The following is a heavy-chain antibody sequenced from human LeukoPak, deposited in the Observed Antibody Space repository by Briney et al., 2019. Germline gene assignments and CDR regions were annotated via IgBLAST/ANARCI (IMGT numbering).Heavy chain of an antibody. Sequence: GGSLRLSCAASGFTFSSFEVTWVRQAPGKGLEWVSYISSSGDTIYYADSVKGRFTISRDNAKNTLYLQINSLRAEDTAIYYCARGGFYYYFYGMDVWGQGTTVTVSS. J-gene: IGHJ6*02. V-gene: IGHV3-48*03. CDR1: GFTFSSFE. CDR2: ISSSGDTI. CDR3: ARGGFYYYFYGMDV. D-gene: IGHD3-16*01.